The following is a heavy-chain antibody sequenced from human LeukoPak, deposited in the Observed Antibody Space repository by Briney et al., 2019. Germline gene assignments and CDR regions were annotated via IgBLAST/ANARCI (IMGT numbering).Heavy chain of an antibody. Sequence: SETLSLTCSVSGYSITGYYRGWIRQPPGKGLEWIGNIFYNGNTYLNPSLNNRVTMSLDTSKKEFSLDLTSVNAADTAVYYCAREDGTSMDNAFDIWGQGTMVTVSS. CDR1: GYSITGYY. CDR3: AREDGTSMDNAFDI. CDR2: IFYNGNT. D-gene: IGHD5-18*01. V-gene: IGHV4-38-2*02. J-gene: IGHJ3*02.